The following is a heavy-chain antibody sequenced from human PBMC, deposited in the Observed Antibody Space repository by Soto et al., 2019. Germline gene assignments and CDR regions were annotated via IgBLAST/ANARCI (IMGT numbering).Heavy chain of an antibody. CDR1: GYTFTSYD. Sequence: QVQLVQSGAEVKKPGASVKVSCKASGYTFTSYDINWVRQATGQGLEWMGWMNPNSGNTGYAQKFQGRVTMTRNPSISTAYMELSSLRSEDTAVYYCARGRDYGAEIRRWYFDLWGRGTLVTVSS. CDR2: MNPNSGNT. D-gene: IGHD4-17*01. V-gene: IGHV1-8*01. J-gene: IGHJ2*01. CDR3: ARGRDYGAEIRRWYFDL.